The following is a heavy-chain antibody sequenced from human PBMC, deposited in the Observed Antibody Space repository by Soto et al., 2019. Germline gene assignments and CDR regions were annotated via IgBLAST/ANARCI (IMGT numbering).Heavy chain of an antibody. Sequence: PSETLSLTCAVSGGSISSSNWWSWVRQPPGKGLEWIGEIYHSGSTNYNPSLKSRVTISVDKSKNQFSLKLSSVTAADTAVYYCARRYDILTGYYPFDYWGQGTLVTVSS. V-gene: IGHV4-4*02. CDR2: IYHSGST. CDR3: ARRYDILTGYYPFDY. J-gene: IGHJ4*02. CDR1: GGSISSSNW. D-gene: IGHD3-9*01.